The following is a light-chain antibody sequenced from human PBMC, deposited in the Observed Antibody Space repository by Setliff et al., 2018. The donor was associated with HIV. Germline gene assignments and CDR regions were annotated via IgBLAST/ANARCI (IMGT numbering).Light chain of an antibody. J-gene: IGLJ1*01. V-gene: IGLV2-14*03. Sequence: ALTQPASVSGSPGQSITISCTGTSSDVGGYNYVSWYQQHPGKAPKLMIYDVSKRPSGVSNRFSGSKSGNTASLTISGLQAEDEADYYCSSYTSGSTLGVFGAGTKATVL. CDR2: DVS. CDR3: SSYTSGSTLGV. CDR1: SSDVGGYNY.